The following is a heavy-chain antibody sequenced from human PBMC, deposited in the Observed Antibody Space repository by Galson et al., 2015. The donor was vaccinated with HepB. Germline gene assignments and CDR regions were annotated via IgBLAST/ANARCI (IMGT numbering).Heavy chain of an antibody. CDR3: ARSDGVPARGYFFMDV. CDR1: GYVFTSYG. Sequence: SVKVSCKASGYVFTSYGFSWVRQAPGQGLEWMGWINPYNGDARYSPKFQGRVTMTTDTPTSTAYMELRSLTSDDSAVYYCARSDGVPARGYFFMDVWAKGTTVTVSS. V-gene: IGHV1-18*01. CDR2: INPYNGDA. J-gene: IGHJ6*03. D-gene: IGHD2-2*01.